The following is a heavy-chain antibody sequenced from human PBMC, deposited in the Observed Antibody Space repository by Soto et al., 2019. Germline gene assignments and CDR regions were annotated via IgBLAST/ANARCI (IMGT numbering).Heavy chain of an antibody. D-gene: IGHD1-26*01. CDR3: ARHVGNSPPGS. CDR1: GGSFSGYY. Sequence: SETLSLTCAVYGGSFSGYYWTWIRQPPGTGLEWIGEINHSGSTNYNPSLKSRVTISVDTSKNQLSLKLTSVTAADTAVYHCARHVGNSPPGSWGQGTLVTVSS. CDR2: INHSGST. J-gene: IGHJ4*02. V-gene: IGHV4-34*01.